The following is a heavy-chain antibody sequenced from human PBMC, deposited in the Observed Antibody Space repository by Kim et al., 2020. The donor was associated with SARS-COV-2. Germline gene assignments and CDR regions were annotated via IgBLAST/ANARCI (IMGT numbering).Heavy chain of an antibody. J-gene: IGHJ4*02. CDR3: ARAPPYCSGGTCYPANFDY. Sequence: GGSLRLSCAASGFTFSSYRMTWVRLAPGKGLEWVSSISGRSTYIYYADSVKGRFTVSIDNAKNSMYLQMNSLRAEDTAVYYCARAPPYCSGGTCYPANFDYWGQGTLVTVSS. D-gene: IGHD2-15*01. CDR2: ISGRSTYI. CDR1: GFTFSSYR. V-gene: IGHV3-21*01.